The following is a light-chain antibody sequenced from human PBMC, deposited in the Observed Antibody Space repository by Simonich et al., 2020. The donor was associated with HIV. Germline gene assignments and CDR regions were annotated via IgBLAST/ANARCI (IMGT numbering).Light chain of an antibody. Sequence: QSALTQPASVSGSPGQSITISCTGTSSDVGGYNYVSWYQQHPGKAPKLMFYAVIKRPSGVSNLFSGSNSGNTASLTISGLQAEDEADYYCQSYDSSNHVVFGGGTKLTVL. CDR2: AVI. CDR3: QSYDSSNHVV. J-gene: IGLJ2*01. V-gene: IGLV2-14*01. CDR1: SSDVGGYNY.